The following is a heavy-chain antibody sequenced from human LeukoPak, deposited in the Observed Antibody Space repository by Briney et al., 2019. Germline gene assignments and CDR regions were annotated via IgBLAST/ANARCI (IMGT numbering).Heavy chain of an antibody. J-gene: IGHJ4*02. CDR1: GFTVTNNY. D-gene: IGHD3-3*01. CDR3: ARGSEWSSGVSDY. Sequence: PGGSLRLSCAASGFTVTNNYMSWVRQAPGKGLEWVSILYTAGSTYYADSVKGRFTISRDNAKNSLYLQMNSLRAEDTAVYYCARGSEWSSGVSDYWGQGTLVTVSS. V-gene: IGHV3-66*01. CDR2: LYTAGST.